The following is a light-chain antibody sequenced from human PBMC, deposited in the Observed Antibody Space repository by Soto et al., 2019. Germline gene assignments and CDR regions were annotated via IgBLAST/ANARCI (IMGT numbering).Light chain of an antibody. V-gene: IGKV3-11*01. J-gene: IGKJ1*01. CDR2: DAS. Sequence: EIVLTQSPATLSLSPGEEATLSCGASQSISTYLAWYQEKPGQAPRLLFYDASTRATGIPARFSASGSGTDFTLTISDLEPDDFAIYYCQHRATWPPTFGQGTKVDIK. CDR3: QHRATWPPT. CDR1: QSISTY.